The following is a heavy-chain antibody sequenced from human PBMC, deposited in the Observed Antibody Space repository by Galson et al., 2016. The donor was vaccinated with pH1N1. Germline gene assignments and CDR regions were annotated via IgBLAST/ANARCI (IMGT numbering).Heavy chain of an antibody. D-gene: IGHD1-26*01. J-gene: IGHJ4*02. CDR3: VRAVGRAEAH. Sequence: SLRLSCAAPGFTLSSYWMSWVRQAPGKGLEWVANMNQDGNKKYYVDSVKGRFIFSRDYSKNSLYLQMNSLRAEDTAMYYCVRAVGRAEAHWGQGTLVTVSS. V-gene: IGHV3-7*01. CDR1: GFTLSSYW. CDR2: MNQDGNKK.